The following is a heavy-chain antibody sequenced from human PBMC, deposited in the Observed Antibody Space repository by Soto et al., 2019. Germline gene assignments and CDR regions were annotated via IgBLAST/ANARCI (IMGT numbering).Heavy chain of an antibody. CDR2: ISGSGGST. CDR1: GFTFSSYA. V-gene: IGHV3-23*01. D-gene: IGHD2-8*01. CDR3: AKEEGVFVLMVYATWFDP. Sequence: EVQLLESGGGLVQPGGSLRLSCAASGFTFSSYAMSWVRQAPGEGLEWVSAISGSGGSTYYADSVKGRFTISRDNSKNTLYLQMNSLRAEDTAVYYCAKEEGVFVLMVYATWFDPWGQGTLVTVSS. J-gene: IGHJ5*02.